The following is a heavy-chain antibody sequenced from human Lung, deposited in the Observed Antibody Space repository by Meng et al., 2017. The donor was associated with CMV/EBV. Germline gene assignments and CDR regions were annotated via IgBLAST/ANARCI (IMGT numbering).Heavy chain of an antibody. V-gene: IGHV3-9*01. CDR2: VSLDSERT. D-gene: IGHD7-27*01. Sequence: GGSLRLXCVLSGFSFDKYAVHWVRPAPGKGLEWVAGVSLDSERTGYADSVKGRFTGSRDNAKKAVYLQMNSLRTEDTALYYCGKDDLTGGCYFWSQGALVTVSS. J-gene: IGHJ4*02. CDR1: GFSFDKYA. CDR3: GKDDLTGGCYF.